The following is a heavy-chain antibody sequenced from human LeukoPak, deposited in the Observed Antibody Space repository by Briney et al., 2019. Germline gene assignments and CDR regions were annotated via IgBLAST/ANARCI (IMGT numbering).Heavy chain of an antibody. D-gene: IGHD3-22*01. CDR2: ISGSGGST. CDR3: AKAWGYYYDSSGYWKD. CDR1: GFTFSSYA. V-gene: IGHV3-23*01. J-gene: IGHJ4*02. Sequence: GGSLRLSCAASGFTFSSYAMSWVRQAPGKGLEWVSAISGSGGSTYYADSVKGRFTISGDNSKNTLYLQMNSLRAEDTAVYYCAKAWGYYYDSSGYWKDWGQGTLVTVSS.